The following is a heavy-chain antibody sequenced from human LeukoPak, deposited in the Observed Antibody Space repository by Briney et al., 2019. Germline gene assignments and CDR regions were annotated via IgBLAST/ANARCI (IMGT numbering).Heavy chain of an antibody. CDR1: GGSFSGYY. CDR3: ARDRYYGSGSYYKFDF. V-gene: IGHV4-34*01. Sequence: SEPLSLTCAVYGGSFSGYYWSWIRQPPGKGLEWIGEINHSGSTNYNASLKSRVTISVDRSKNQFSLKLSSVTAADTAVYYCARDRYYGSGSYYKFDFWGQGTLVTVSS. D-gene: IGHD3-10*01. J-gene: IGHJ4*02. CDR2: INHSGST.